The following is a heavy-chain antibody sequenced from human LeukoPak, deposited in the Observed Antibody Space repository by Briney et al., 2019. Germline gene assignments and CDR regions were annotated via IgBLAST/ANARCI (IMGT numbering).Heavy chain of an antibody. J-gene: IGHJ4*02. Sequence: SETLSLTCTVSGGSIGSGGYYWSWIRQHPGKGLEWIGYIYYSGSTYYNPSLKSRVTISVDTSKNQFSLKLSSVTAADTAVYYCASLGAAARNFDYWGQGTLVTVSS. V-gene: IGHV4-31*03. CDR2: IYYSGST. D-gene: IGHD6-13*01. CDR3: ASLGAAARNFDY. CDR1: GGSIGSGGYY.